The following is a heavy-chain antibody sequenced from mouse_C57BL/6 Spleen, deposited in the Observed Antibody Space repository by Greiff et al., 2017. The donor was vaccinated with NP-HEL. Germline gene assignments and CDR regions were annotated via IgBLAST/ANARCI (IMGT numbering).Heavy chain of an antibody. V-gene: IGHV1-55*01. J-gene: IGHJ4*01. CDR2: IYPGSGST. CDR1: GYTFTSYW. Sequence: QVQLQQPGAELVKPGASVKMSCKASGYTFTSYWITWVKQRPGQGLEWIGDIYPGSGSTNYNEKFKSKATLTVDTSSSTAYMQLSSLTSEDSAVYYCGATKYGYEGVAMDDWGQGTSVTVSS. CDR3: GATKYGYEGVAMDD. D-gene: IGHD2-2*01.